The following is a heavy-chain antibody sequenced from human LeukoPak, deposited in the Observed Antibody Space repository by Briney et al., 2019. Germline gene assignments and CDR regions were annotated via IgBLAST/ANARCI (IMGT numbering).Heavy chain of an antibody. CDR1: GFTYSIYD. D-gene: IGHD3-22*01. Sequence: GGPLRLPCAPSGFTYSIYDIHGVRQSTGKGLEWVAVVSYLGDDRFYAESVKGRFTISRDNAKKTVFLQMNSLRGEDTAVYYCAKDRSSGPHYYYGMDVCGRGTTVIVSS. V-gene: IGHV3-30*18. CDR2: VSYLGDDR. CDR3: AKDRSSGPHYYYGMDV. J-gene: IGHJ6*01.